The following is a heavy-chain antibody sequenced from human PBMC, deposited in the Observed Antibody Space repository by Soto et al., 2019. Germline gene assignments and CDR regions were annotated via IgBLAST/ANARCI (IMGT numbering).Heavy chain of an antibody. CDR1: GFTFSSYG. CDR2: ISYDGSNK. J-gene: IGHJ6*02. V-gene: IGHV3-30*18. Sequence: QVQLVESGGGVVQPGRSLRLSCAASGFTFSSYGMHWVRQAPGKGLEWVAVISYDGSNKYYADSVKGRFTISRDNSKNTLYLQRNSRRAEDTAMYYGAKDGGGWYADGMDVWGQGTTVTVSS. D-gene: IGHD6-19*01. CDR3: AKDGGGWYADGMDV.